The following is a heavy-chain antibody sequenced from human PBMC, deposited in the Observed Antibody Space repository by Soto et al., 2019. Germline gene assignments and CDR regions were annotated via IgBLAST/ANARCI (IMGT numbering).Heavy chain of an antibody. Sequence: GGSLRLSCAASGFTFSSYGMHWVRQAPGKGLEWVAVIWYDGSNKYYADSVKGRFTISRDNSKNTLYLQMNSLRAEDTAVYYCANQDPYQPLLPSDYWGQGTLVTVSS. V-gene: IGHV3-33*06. CDR3: ANQDPYQPLLPSDY. J-gene: IGHJ4*02. CDR2: IWYDGSNK. CDR1: GFTFSSYG. D-gene: IGHD2-2*01.